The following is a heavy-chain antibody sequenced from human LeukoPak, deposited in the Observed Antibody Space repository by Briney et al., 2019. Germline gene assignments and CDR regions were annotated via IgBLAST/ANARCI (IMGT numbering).Heavy chain of an antibody. D-gene: IGHD5-18*01. CDR3: ARDMTGYRPYYFDY. Sequence: PGGSLRLSCAASGFTFISHEMNWVRQAPGKGLEWVSYISSSGSTIYYADSVKGRFTISRDNAKNSLYLQMNSLRAEDTAVYYCARDMTGYRPYYFDYWGQGTLVTVSS. CDR2: ISSSGSTI. V-gene: IGHV3-48*03. J-gene: IGHJ4*02. CDR1: GFTFISHE.